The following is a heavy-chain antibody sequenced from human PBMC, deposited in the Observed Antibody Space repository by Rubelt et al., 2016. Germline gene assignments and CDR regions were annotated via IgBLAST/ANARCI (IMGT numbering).Heavy chain of an antibody. CDR2: LSSGSSYS. CDR3: ANVLQRSWYYDL. J-gene: IGHJ2*01. CDR1: GFTFSSYA. D-gene: IGHD6-6*01. V-gene: IGHV3-21*04. Sequence: EVQLVESGGGLVQPGGSLRLSCAASGFTFSSYAMSWVRQAPGKGLEWVSSLSSGSSYSYYADSVKGRFTISRDDAKNSLYLQMSSLGAEDTAVYYCANVLQRSWYYDLWGRGTLVTVSS.